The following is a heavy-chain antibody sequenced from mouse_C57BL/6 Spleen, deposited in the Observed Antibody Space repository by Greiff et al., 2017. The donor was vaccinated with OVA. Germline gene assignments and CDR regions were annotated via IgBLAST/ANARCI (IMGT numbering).Heavy chain of an antibody. CDR2: IDPSDSYT. J-gene: IGHJ3*01. CDR3: ARRELRLQGWFAY. CDR1: GYTFTSYW. Sequence: QVQLQQPGAELVKPGASVKLSCKASGYTFTSYWLQWVKQRPGQGLEWIGEIDPSDSYTNYNQKFKGKAKLTVDTSSRTAYIQLSRLTSEDSAVYDCARRELRLQGWFAYWGQGTLVTVSA. V-gene: IGHV1-50*01. D-gene: IGHD3-2*02.